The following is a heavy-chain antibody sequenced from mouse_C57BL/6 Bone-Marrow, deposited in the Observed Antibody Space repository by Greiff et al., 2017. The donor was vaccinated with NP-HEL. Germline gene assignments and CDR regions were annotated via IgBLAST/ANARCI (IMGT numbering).Heavy chain of an antibody. J-gene: IGHJ4*01. CDR1: GFSLSTSGMG. D-gene: IGHD1-1*01. CDR2: IYWDDDK. V-gene: IGHV8-12*01. Sequence: QVTLKVSGPGILQSSQTLSLTCSFSGFSLSTSGMGVSWIRQPSGKGLEWLAHIYWDDDKRYNPSLKSRLTISKDTSRNQVFLKSTSVDTADTATYYCARDYYGSSLYYYAMDYWGQGTSVTVSS. CDR3: ARDYYGSSLYYYAMDY.